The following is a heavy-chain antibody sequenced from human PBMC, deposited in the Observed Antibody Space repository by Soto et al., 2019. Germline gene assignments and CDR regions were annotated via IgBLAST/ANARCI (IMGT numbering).Heavy chain of an antibody. D-gene: IGHD6-19*01. CDR3: ARMYSSGSGWFHR. Sequence: PSETLSLTCFVSGYSITAGGYYWSWIRHHPGKGLEWIGSFYSSGSIIYNPSLRSRVSISGDTSSNQFSMSLTSVTAADTARYYCARMYSSGSGWFHRWGQGTLVT. J-gene: IGHJ5*02. CDR2: FYSSGSI. CDR1: GYSITAGGYY. V-gene: IGHV4-31*03.